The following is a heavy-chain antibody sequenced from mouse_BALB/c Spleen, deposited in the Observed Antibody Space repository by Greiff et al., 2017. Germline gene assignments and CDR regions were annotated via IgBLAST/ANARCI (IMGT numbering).Heavy chain of an antibody. Sequence: SGAELARPGASVKLSCKASGYTFTSYWMQWVKQRPGQGLEWIGAIYPGDGDTRYTQKFKGKATLTADKSSSTAYMQLSSLASEDSAVYYCARYDGGDYYAMDYWGQGTSVTVSS. J-gene: IGHJ4*01. V-gene: IGHV1-87*01. D-gene: IGHD2-14*01. CDR2: IYPGDGDT. CDR1: GYTFTSYW. CDR3: ARYDGGDYYAMDY.